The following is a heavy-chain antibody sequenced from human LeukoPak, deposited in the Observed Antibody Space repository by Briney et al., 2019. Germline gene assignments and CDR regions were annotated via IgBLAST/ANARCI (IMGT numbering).Heavy chain of an antibody. V-gene: IGHV3-30*18. CDR3: AKTKVRGSGSYYRNYYFDY. D-gene: IGHD3-10*01. CDR1: GFSFRSFA. Sequence: PGTSLRLSCAGSGFSFRSFAIHWVRQAPGKGLEWVAVISYDGSNKYYADSVKGRFTISRDNSKNTLYLQMNSLRAEDTAVYYCAKTKVRGSGSYYRNYYFDYWGQGTLVTVSS. CDR2: ISYDGSNK. J-gene: IGHJ4*02.